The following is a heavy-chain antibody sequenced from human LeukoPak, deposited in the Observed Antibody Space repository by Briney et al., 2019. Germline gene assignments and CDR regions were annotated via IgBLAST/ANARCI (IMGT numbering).Heavy chain of an antibody. Sequence: ASVKVSCKASGGTFSSYAISWVRQAPGQGLEWMGWISAYNGNTNYAQKLQGRVTMTTDTSTSTAYMELRSLRSDNTAVYYCARYVMGATTGFDYWGQGTLVTVSS. V-gene: IGHV1-18*01. CDR1: GGTFSSYA. D-gene: IGHD1-26*01. CDR2: ISAYNGNT. J-gene: IGHJ4*02. CDR3: ARYVMGATTGFDY.